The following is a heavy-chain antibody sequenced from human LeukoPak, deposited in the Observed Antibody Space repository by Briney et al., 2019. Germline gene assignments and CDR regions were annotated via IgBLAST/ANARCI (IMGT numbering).Heavy chain of an antibody. V-gene: IGHV3-7*01. Sequence: GGSLRLFCVDSGFTFRAYWMRWVRQAPGKGLEWVANINDGGSLKYYVDSVTGRFTISRDNTKNSLYLQMNSLRVEDTAVYYCARVGKSGWDFDHWGQGTLVTVSS. CDR2: INDGGSLK. J-gene: IGHJ4*02. D-gene: IGHD6-19*01. CDR3: ARVGKSGWDFDH. CDR1: GFTFRAYW.